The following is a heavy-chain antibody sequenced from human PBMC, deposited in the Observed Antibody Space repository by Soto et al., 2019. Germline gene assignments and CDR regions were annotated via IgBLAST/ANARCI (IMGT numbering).Heavy chain of an antibody. CDR2: INAGNGNT. CDR1: GYTFTSYA. Sequence: ASVKVSCKASGYTFTSYAMHWVRQAPGQRLEWMGWINAGNGNTKYSQKFQGRVTITRDTSASTAYMELSSLRSEVLAVYYCARGPGGPDGPGDYWGQGTLVTVSS. D-gene: IGHD2-15*01. V-gene: IGHV1-3*01. CDR3: ARGPGGPDGPGDY. J-gene: IGHJ4*02.